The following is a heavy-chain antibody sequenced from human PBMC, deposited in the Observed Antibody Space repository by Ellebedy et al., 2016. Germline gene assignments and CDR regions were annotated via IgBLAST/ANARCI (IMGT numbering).Heavy chain of an antibody. Sequence: GESLKISCAASGFTFTGYWMDWVRQAPGKGLVWVSRINSDGSTKAYADSVRGRFTISRDDTKNMVYLHMNSLRADDTAVYYCAREQWGDNWGQGTLVTVSS. CDR1: GFTFTGYW. CDR2: INSDGSTK. CDR3: AREQWGDN. V-gene: IGHV3-74*01. J-gene: IGHJ4*02. D-gene: IGHD6-19*01.